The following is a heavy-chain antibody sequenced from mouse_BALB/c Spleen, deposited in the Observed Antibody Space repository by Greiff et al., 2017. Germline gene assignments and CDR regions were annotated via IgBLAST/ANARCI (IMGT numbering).Heavy chain of an antibody. V-gene: IGHV2-6-2*01. CDR3: ARHEPLRRAMDY. CDR2: IWSDGST. Sequence: VMLVESGPDLVAPSQSLSITCTVSGFSLTSYGVHWVRQPPGKGLEWLVVIWSDGSTTYNSALKSRLSISKDNSKSQVFLKMNSLQTDDTAMYYCARHEPLRRAMDYWGQGTSVTVSS. J-gene: IGHJ4*01. CDR1: GFSLTSYG. D-gene: IGHD2-12*01.